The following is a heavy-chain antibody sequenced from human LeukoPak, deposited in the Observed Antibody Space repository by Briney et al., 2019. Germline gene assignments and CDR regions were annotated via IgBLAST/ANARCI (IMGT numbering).Heavy chain of an antibody. CDR2: IYTSGST. J-gene: IGHJ4*02. V-gene: IGHV4-61*02. D-gene: IGHD3-3*01. CDR3: ARGTVLRLFGEAFYFDY. CDR1: GGSISSGSYY. Sequence: PSQTLSLTCTVSGGSISSGSYYWSWIRQPAGKGLEWIGRIYTSGSTNYNPSLKSRVTISVDTSKNQFSLKLSSVTAADTAVYYCARGTVLRLFGEAFYFDYWGQGTLVTVSS.